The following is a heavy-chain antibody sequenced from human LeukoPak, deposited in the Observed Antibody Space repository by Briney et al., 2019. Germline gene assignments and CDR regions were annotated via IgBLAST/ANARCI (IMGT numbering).Heavy chain of an antibody. CDR2: IYYSGNT. J-gene: IGHJ3*02. V-gene: IGHV4-39*01. CDR3: ARHSDGGNYHDPFDI. D-gene: IGHD4/OR15-4a*01. Sequence: SETLSLTCTVSGGSISSSSYYWGWIRQPPGKGLEWIGSIYYSGNTYYNPSLKSRVTISVDTSKNHFSLRLSSVTAADTAVYCCARHSDGGNYHDPFDIWGQGTMATVSS. CDR1: GGSISSSSYY.